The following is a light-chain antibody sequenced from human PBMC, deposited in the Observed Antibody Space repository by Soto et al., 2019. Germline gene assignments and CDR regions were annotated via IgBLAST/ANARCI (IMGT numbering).Light chain of an antibody. V-gene: IGKV1-39*01. CDR2: GAS. CDR1: QSISSY. Sequence: DIQMTQSPSSLSASVGDRVTITCRASQSISSYLNWFQQKPGKAPNLLIYGASTLQSGVPSRFSGSGSGTDFTLTISSLQPEDFATYYCLQSYSTKYTFGQGTKLEIK. J-gene: IGKJ2*01. CDR3: LQSYSTKYT.